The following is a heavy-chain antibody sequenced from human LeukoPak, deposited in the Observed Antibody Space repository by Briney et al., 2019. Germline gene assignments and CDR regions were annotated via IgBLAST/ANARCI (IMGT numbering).Heavy chain of an antibody. J-gene: IGHJ5*02. V-gene: IGHV3-21*01. CDR1: GFTFSSYS. CDR3: ARDFTVAGTIWFDP. CDR2: ISSSSSYI. Sequence: GGCLRLSCAASGFTFSSYSMTWVRQAPGKGLEWVSSISSSSSYIYYAASVKGRFTISRDNAKKSLYLQMNSLRAEDTAVYYCARDFTVAGTIWFDPWGQGTLVTVSS. D-gene: IGHD6-19*01.